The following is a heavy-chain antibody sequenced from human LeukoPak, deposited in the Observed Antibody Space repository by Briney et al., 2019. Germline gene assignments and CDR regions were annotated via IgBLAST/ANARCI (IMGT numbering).Heavy chain of an antibody. V-gene: IGHV3-23*01. D-gene: IGHD1-7*01. Sequence: GGSLRLSCAASGFTFSSYAMYWVRQAPGKGLEWVSVISGSGGSTYYADSVKGRFTISRDNSKNTLYLQMNSLRAEDTAVYYCAKALELLPISIYWGQGTLVTVSS. J-gene: IGHJ4*02. CDR1: GFTFSSYA. CDR3: AKALELLPISIY. CDR2: ISGSGGST.